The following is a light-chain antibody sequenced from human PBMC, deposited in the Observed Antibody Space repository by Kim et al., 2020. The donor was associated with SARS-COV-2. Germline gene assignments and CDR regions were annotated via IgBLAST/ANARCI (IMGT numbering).Light chain of an antibody. J-gene: IGKJ2*01. V-gene: IGKV3-20*01. CDR1: QSVTSSD. CDR2: GAS. CDR3: QQYGSSPRT. Sequence: LLPGERATLSCRASQSVTSSDLAWYQQRPGQAPRLLIYGASSRATGIPDRFSGSGSGTDFTLTISRLEPEDFAVYYCQQYGSSPRTFGQGTKLEI.